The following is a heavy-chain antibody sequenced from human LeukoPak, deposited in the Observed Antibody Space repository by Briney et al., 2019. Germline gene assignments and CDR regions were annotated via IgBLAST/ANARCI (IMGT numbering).Heavy chain of an antibody. CDR3: ARDPRDYGDYVGSG. D-gene: IGHD4-17*01. V-gene: IGHV3-21*01. Sequence: PGGSLRLSCAASGFTFTSYSMNWVRQAPGKGLEWVSFISSSRSYIFYADSVKGRFTISRDNAKNSLFLQMNSLRAEDTAVYYCARDPRDYGDYVGSGWGQGTLVTVSS. CDR1: GFTFTSYS. CDR2: ISSSRSYI. J-gene: IGHJ4*02.